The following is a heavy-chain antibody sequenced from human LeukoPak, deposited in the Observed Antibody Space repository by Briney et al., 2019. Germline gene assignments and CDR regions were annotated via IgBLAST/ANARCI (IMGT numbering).Heavy chain of an antibody. V-gene: IGHV3-33*03. CDR1: GFSFSRYG. Sequence: GGSLRLSCAASGFSFSRYGMHWVRQAPGEGLEWVGVIWYDGTKQYYADSVKGRFTVSRDNAKNSRYLQMNSLRVEDTATYCCIRGSSSYWGQGTLVTV. CDR2: IWYDGTKQ. D-gene: IGHD3-10*01. CDR3: IRGSSSY. J-gene: IGHJ4*02.